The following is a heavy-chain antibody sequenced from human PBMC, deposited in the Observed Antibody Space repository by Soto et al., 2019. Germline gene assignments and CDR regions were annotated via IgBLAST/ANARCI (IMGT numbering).Heavy chain of an antibody. CDR1: GYTFTSYT. D-gene: IGHD3-10*01. Sequence: QVQLEQSGAEVKKPGASVKVSCKTSGYTFTSYTLHWVRQAPGQGLEWMGWINAGNGREKYSQRFQDRVTLPTDKPATTPYMELRTPKSEDTAMYFCARGGGWVGEASFDSWGQGTLVTVSS. J-gene: IGHJ4*02. V-gene: IGHV1-3*01. CDR3: ARGGGWVGEASFDS. CDR2: INAGNGRE.